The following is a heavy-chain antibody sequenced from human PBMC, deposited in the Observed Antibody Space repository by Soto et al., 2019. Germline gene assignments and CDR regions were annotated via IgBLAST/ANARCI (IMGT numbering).Heavy chain of an antibody. Sequence: QVQLVESGGGVVQPGRSLRLSCAASGFTFSSYGMHWVRQAPGKGLEWVAVISYDGSNKYYADSVKGRFTISRDNSKNTLYLQMNSLRAEDTAVYYCARFEKNAFDIWGQGTMVTVSS. D-gene: IGHD3-9*01. CDR3: ARFEKNAFDI. CDR2: ISYDGSNK. V-gene: IGHV3-30*03. CDR1: GFTFSSYG. J-gene: IGHJ3*02.